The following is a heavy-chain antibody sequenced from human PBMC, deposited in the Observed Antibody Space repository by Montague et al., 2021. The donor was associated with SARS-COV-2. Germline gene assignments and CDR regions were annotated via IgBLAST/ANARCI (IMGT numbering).Heavy chain of an antibody. CDR1: GGSFSTYS. D-gene: IGHD3-10*01. CDR2: IHHGGST. V-gene: IGHV4-34*01. CDR3: ARLGDGVVPSPILGVGPYYSYCYLDV. Sequence: SETLSPTCAVHGGSFSTYSWNWIRQPPGKGLEWIGEIHHGGSTNYNPSLKSRVTISADTSKNQFALTLTSVAAADTAVYYCARLGDGVVPSPILGVGPYYSYCYLDVWGQGTMVTVSS. J-gene: IGHJ6*03.